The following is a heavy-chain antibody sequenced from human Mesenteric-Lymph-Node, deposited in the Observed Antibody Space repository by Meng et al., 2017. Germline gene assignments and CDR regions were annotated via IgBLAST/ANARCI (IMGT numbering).Heavy chain of an antibody. Sequence: GESLKISCAASGFTFDDYGMSWVRQAPGKGLEWVSGINWNGGSTGYADSVKGRFTISRDNAKNSLYLQMNSLRAEDTAVYYCARDGSGWYSGYYYGMDVWGQGTTVTVSS. CDR3: ARDGSGWYSGYYYGMDV. J-gene: IGHJ6*02. D-gene: IGHD6-19*01. V-gene: IGHV3-20*04. CDR2: INWNGGST. CDR1: GFTFDDYG.